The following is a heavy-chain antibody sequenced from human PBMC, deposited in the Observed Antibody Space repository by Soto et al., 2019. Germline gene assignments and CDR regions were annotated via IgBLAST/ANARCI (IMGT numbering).Heavy chain of an antibody. CDR2: IYGGDST. CDR1: GFTVSYFY. Sequence: EVQLVESGGGLIQPGGSLRLSCAASGFTVSYFYMNWVRQAPGKGLEWVSVIYGGDSTYYADSVKGRFTTSRDGSKNTVYLQMNSLRAEDTAVYYCARVDSVDYYYGMDVWGQGTTVTVSS. CDR3: ARVDSVDYYYGMDV. J-gene: IGHJ6*02. V-gene: IGHV3-53*01. D-gene: IGHD2-15*01.